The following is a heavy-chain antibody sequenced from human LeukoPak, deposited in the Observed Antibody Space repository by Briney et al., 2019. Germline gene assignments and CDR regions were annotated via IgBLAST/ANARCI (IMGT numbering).Heavy chain of an antibody. J-gene: IGHJ5*02. Sequence: GGSLRLSCAASGFTFNSYAIHWVRQAPGKGLEWVAVISYDGSNKYYADSVKGRFTISRDNSKNALYLQINSLRVEDTAVYYCIVFGDSNHWGQGTLVTVSS. CDR1: GFTFNSYA. CDR3: IVFGDSNH. V-gene: IGHV3-30*14. D-gene: IGHD4-17*01. CDR2: ISYDGSNK.